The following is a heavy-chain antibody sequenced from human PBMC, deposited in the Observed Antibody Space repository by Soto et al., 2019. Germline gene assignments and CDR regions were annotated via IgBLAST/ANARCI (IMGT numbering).Heavy chain of an antibody. CDR2: LLRSGSST. CDR1: GFTFRSYA. V-gene: IGHV3-23*01. CDR3: EKDAVSGDGVWLLDS. Sequence: GGSLRLSCAASGFTFRSYAMSWARQAPGKGLEWVSSLLRSGSSTYYAGSVKGRFTISSDISANSLYLQMDSLRAEDTAVYYCEKDAVSGDGVWLLDSSGQGTVVTVYS. D-gene: IGHD4-17*01. J-gene: IGHJ5*02.